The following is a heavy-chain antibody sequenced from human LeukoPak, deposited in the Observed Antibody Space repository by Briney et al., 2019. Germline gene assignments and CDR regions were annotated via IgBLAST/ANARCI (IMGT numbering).Heavy chain of an antibody. D-gene: IGHD4-11*01. CDR2: IFKSGDT. Sequence: SQTLSLTCTVSGGSISSGGYYWSWIRQHPGKGLEWIGNIFKSGDTHYNPSLTSRVIISVDTSKNQFSLKLSSVTAADTAVYYCARHGGATVRPDWFDPWGQGTLVTVSS. V-gene: IGHV4-31*03. CDR3: ARHGGATVRPDWFDP. J-gene: IGHJ5*02. CDR1: GGSISSGGYY.